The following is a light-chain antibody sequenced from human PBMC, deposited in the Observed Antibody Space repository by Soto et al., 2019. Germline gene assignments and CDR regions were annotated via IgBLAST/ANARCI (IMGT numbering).Light chain of an antibody. Sequence: DIQMTQSPSSLSASVGDRVTITCRASQSISSYLNWYQQKPGKAPKRLIYAASSLQSGVPSRFSGSGSETEFTLTISSLQPKDFATCYCQQSYSTPTWTVGQGTKVEIK. CDR3: QQSYSTPTWT. CDR2: AAS. CDR1: QSISSY. J-gene: IGKJ1*01. V-gene: IGKV1-39*01.